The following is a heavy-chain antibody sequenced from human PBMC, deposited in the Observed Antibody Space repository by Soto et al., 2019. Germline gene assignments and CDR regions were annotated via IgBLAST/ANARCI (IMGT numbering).Heavy chain of an antibody. Sequence: QVQLVQSGAEVKKPGSSVKVSCKASGGTFSSYTISWVRQAPGQGLEWMGRIIPILGIANYAQKFQGRVTITADKSTSTAYMELRSLRSEDTAVYYCARGSYCSSTSCLTNYYYYYMDVWGKGTTVTVSS. V-gene: IGHV1-69*02. J-gene: IGHJ6*03. CDR1: GGTFSSYT. D-gene: IGHD2-2*01. CDR2: IIPILGIA. CDR3: ARGSYCSSTSCLTNYYYYYMDV.